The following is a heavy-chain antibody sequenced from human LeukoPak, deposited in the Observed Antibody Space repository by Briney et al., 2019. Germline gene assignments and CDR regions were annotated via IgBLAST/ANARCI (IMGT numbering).Heavy chain of an antibody. J-gene: IGHJ4*02. CDR3: AKEFPSGATRDLDY. CDR2: INPSSGGT. Sequence: ASVKVSCQASGYSFIASYMHWVRQAPGQGLEWLGWINPSSGGTKYAPKFQGRVTLTRDTSINTAYMELTSLRSDDTAMYYCAKEFPSGATRDLDYWGQGTLVTVSS. V-gene: IGHV1-2*02. D-gene: IGHD1-26*01. CDR1: GYSFIASY.